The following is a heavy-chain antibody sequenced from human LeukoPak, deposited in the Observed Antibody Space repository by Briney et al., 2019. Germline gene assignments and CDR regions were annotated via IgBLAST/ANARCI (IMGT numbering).Heavy chain of an antibody. V-gene: IGHV1-2*02. CDR3: ARGDADFSDYYFDY. Sequence: ASVKVSCKASGYTFTGYYMHWVRQAPGQGLEWMGWINPNSGGTNYAQKFQGRVNMTRDTSISTAYMDLSRLRSDDTAVYYCARGDADFSDYYFDYWGQGALVTVSS. J-gene: IGHJ4*02. CDR2: INPNSGGT. D-gene: IGHD4-17*01. CDR1: GYTFTGYY.